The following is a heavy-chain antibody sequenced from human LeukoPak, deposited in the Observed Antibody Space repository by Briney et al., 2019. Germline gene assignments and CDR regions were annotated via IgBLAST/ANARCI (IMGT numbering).Heavy chain of an antibody. J-gene: IGHJ4*02. CDR1: GFTFSSYA. Sequence: TGGSLRLSCAASGFTFSSYAMSWVRQAPGKGLEWVSAISGSGGSTYYADSMKGRFTISRDNSKNTLYLQMNSLRAEDTAVYYCAKGRHMVRGLPDYWGQGTLVTVSS. CDR2: ISGSGGST. V-gene: IGHV3-23*01. CDR3: AKGRHMVRGLPDY. D-gene: IGHD3-10*01.